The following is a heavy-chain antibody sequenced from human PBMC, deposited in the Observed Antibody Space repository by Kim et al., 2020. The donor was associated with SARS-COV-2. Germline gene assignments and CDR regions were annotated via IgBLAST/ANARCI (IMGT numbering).Heavy chain of an antibody. D-gene: IGHD2-21*01. V-gene: IGHV3-15*01. CDR1: GFTFSNAW. Sequence: GGSLRLSCAASGFTFSNAWMSWVRQAPGKGLEWVCRIKSKTDGGTTDYAAPVKGRFTISRDDSKNTLYLQMNSLKTEDTAVYYCTTPHIGYWGQGTLVTVSS. J-gene: IGHJ4*02. CDR2: IKSKTDGGTT. CDR3: TTPHIGY.